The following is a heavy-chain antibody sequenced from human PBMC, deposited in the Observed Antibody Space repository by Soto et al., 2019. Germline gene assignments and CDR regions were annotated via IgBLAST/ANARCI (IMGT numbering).Heavy chain of an antibody. CDR3: GRGPVGGGWGHFDY. D-gene: IGHD1-26*01. CDR1: GFTFSSYG. J-gene: IGHJ4*02. V-gene: IGHV3-33*01. CDR2: IWYDGSNK. Sequence: QVQLVESGGGVVQPGRSLRLSCAASGFTFSSYGMHWVRQAPGKGLEWVAVIWYDGSNKYYADSVKGRFTISRDNSTNAPDRQMDGLSGEATAVYYCGRGPVGGGWGHFDYWGQGTLVTVSS.